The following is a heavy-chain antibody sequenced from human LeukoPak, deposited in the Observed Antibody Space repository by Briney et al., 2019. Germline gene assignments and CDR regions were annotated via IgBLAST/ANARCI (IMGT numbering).Heavy chain of an antibody. CDR1: GGSISSSSYY. V-gene: IGHV4-39*07. Sequence: KPSETLSLTCTVSGGSISSSSYYWGWIRQPPGKGLEWIGSIYYSGSTYYNPSLKSRVTISVDTSKNQFSLKLSSVTAADTAVYYCARSQTGSFDYWGQGTLVTVSS. D-gene: IGHD1-1*01. CDR2: IYYSGST. J-gene: IGHJ4*02. CDR3: ARSQTGSFDY.